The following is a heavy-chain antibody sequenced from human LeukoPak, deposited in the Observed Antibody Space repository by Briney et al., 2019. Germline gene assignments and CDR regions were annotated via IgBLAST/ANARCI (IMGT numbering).Heavy chain of an antibody. CDR1: GFTFSSYA. CDR2: IKQDGSEK. Sequence: GGSLRLSCAASGFTFSSYAMSWVRQAPGKGLEWVANIKQDGSEKYYVDSVKGRFTISRDNAKNSLYLQMNSLRAEDTAVYYCARDVGSSWYDYWGQGTLVTVSS. D-gene: IGHD6-13*01. CDR3: ARDVGSSWYDY. J-gene: IGHJ4*02. V-gene: IGHV3-7*01.